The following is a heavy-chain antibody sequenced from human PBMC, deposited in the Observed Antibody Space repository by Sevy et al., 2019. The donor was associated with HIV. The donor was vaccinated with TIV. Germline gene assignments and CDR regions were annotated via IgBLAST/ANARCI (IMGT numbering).Heavy chain of an antibody. V-gene: IGHV4-39*01. CDR3: ARRVDNSWFDP. Sequence: SETLCLTCTVSGVSISGGAYYWGWIRQPPGKGLEWIGSISYTGSTYYNPSLKSRVTISVDTSKTQFSLKLTSVTAADTAVYYCARRVDNSWFDPWGQGTLVTVSS. J-gene: IGHJ5*02. CDR2: ISYTGST. CDR1: GVSISGGAYY. D-gene: IGHD5-12*01.